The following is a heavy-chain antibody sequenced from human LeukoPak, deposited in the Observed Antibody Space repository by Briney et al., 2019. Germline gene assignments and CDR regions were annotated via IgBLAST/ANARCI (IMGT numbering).Heavy chain of an antibody. D-gene: IGHD3-22*01. Sequence: GGSLRLSWAASGFSFSATWMSWDSQAPGKGLECVDTIKPDGSERYYVDSVKGRFTVSSDNAKTSLYLQMNSLRVEDTATYYCASDLNHDSGGWGQGTLVTVSS. CDR3: ASDLNHDSGG. CDR2: IKPDGSER. V-gene: IGHV3-7*01. CDR1: GFSFSATW. J-gene: IGHJ4*02.